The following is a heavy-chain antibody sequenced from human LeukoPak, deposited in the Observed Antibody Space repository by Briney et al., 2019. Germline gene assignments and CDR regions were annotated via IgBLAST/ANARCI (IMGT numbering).Heavy chain of an antibody. CDR3: ARDTYYYDRAGWFDP. Sequence: KTSETLSLTCTVSGGSISSHYWSWIRQPPGKGLEWIGYIYYSGSTNYNPSLKSRVTISVDTSKNQFSLKLSSVTAADTAVYYCARDTYYYDRAGWFDPWGQGTLVTVSS. CDR1: GGSISSHY. CDR2: IYYSGST. J-gene: IGHJ5*02. V-gene: IGHV4-59*11. D-gene: IGHD3-22*01.